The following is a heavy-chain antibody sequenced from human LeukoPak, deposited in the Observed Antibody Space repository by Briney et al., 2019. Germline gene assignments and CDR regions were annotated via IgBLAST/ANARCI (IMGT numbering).Heavy chain of an antibody. CDR1: GFTFSTYW. D-gene: IGHD1-1*01. Sequence: GGSLRLSCAASGFTFSTYWMNWVRQAPGKGLVWVSRSNSDGSSTSYADSVKGRFTISRDNAKNTLYLQMNSLRAEDTALYYCARGTHASVMWGQGTMVTVSS. J-gene: IGHJ3*02. CDR2: SNSDGSST. CDR3: ARGTHASVM. V-gene: IGHV3-74*01.